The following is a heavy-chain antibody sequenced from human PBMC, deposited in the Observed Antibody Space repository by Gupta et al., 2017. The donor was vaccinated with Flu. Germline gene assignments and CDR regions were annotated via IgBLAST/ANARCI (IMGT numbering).Heavy chain of an antibody. D-gene: IGHD6-13*01. CDR3: AKDYDVNRAAAGRRPFYGMDV. V-gene: IGHV3-9*01. CDR1: GFTFDDYA. CDR2: ISWNSGSI. J-gene: IGHJ6*02. Sequence: EVQLVESGGGLVQPGRSLRLSCAASGFTFDDYAMHWVRQAPGKGLEWVSGISWNSGSIGYADSVKGRFTISRDNAKNSLYLQMNSLRAEDTALYYCAKDYDVNRAAAGRRPFYGMDVWGQGTTVTVSS.